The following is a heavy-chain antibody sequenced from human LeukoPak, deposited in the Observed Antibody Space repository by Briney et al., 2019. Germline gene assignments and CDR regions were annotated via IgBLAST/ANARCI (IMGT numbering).Heavy chain of an antibody. D-gene: IGHD6-13*01. V-gene: IGHV3-48*01. CDR2: ISSSSSTI. CDR3: ARERWAASDHFDY. Sequence: GGSLRLSCAASGFTFSSYSMNWVRQAPGKGPEWVSYISSSSSTIYYADSVKGRFTISRDNAKNSLYLQMNSLRAEDTAVYYCARERWAASDHFDYWGQGTLVTVSS. CDR1: GFTFSSYS. J-gene: IGHJ4*02.